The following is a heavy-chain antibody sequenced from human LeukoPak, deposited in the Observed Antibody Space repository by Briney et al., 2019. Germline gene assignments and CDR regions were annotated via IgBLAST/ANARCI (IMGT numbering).Heavy chain of an antibody. CDR2: IWYDGSNK. CDR1: GFTFSDYG. CDR3: ARPVTGSYYYGMDV. J-gene: IGHJ6*02. Sequence: QSGGSLRLSCTASGFTFSDYGMHWVRQPPGKGLEWVAIIWYDGSNKTYEDSVKGRFTISRDNSKNTLYLQMNSLRAEDTAVYYCARPVTGSYYYGMDVWGQGTTVTVSS. D-gene: IGHD4-11*01. V-gene: IGHV3-33*01.